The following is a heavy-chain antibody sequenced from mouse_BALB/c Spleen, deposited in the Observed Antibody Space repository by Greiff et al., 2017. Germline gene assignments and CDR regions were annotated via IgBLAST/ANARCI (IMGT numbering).Heavy chain of an antibody. Sequence: QVQLKQSGAELVRPGTSVKVSCKASGYAFTNYLIEWVKQRPGQGLEWIGVINPGSGGTNYNEKFKGKATLTADKSSSTAYMQLSSLTSDDSAVYFCARAARATLFDYWGQGTTLTVSS. J-gene: IGHJ2*01. CDR3: ARAARATLFDY. CDR1: GYAFTNYL. CDR2: INPGSGGT. V-gene: IGHV1-54*01. D-gene: IGHD3-1*01.